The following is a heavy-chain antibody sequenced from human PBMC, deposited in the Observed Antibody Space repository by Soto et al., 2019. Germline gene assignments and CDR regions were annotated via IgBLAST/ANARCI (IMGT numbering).Heavy chain of an antibody. J-gene: IGHJ4*02. D-gene: IGHD3-22*01. V-gene: IGHV1-46*01. CDR1: GYTFTSYY. CDR3: ARVRPSQRLYYYNSIVYYPDY. Sequence: ASVKVSCKASGYTFTSYYMHWVRQAPGQGLEWMGIINPSGGSTSYAQKFQGRVTMTRDTSTSTVYMELSSLRSEDTAVYYCARVRPSQRLYYYNSIVYYPDYGGREPLVTAPS. CDR2: INPSGGST.